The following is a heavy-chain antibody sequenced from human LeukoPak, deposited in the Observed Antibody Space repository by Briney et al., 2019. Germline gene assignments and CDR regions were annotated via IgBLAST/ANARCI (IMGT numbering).Heavy chain of an antibody. D-gene: IGHD2-15*01. CDR2: IKSKTDGGTT. CDR1: GFTFSNAW. CDR3: TTDMVVVVAATGDY. V-gene: IGHV3-15*01. J-gene: IGHJ4*02. Sequence: GGSLRLSCAAPGFTFSNAWMSWVRQAPGKGLEWVGRIKSKTDGGTTDYAAPVKGRFTISRDDSKNTLYLQMNSLKTEDTAVYYCTTDMVVVVAATGDYWGQGTLVTVSS.